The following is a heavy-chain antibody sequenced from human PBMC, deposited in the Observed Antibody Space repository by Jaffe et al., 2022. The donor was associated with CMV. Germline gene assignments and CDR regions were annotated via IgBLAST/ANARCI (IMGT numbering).Heavy chain of an antibody. V-gene: IGHV4-59*01. J-gene: IGHJ4*02. CDR3: ARGGNYYDY. D-gene: IGHD1-26*01. Sequence: QVQLQESGPGLVKPSETLSLTCTVSGGSISSYYWSWIRQPPGKGLEWIGYISYSGSTNYNPSLKSRVTISVDASKNQFSLKLSSVTTADTAVYYCARGGNYYDYWGQETLVTVSS. CDR1: GGSISSYY. CDR2: ISYSGST.